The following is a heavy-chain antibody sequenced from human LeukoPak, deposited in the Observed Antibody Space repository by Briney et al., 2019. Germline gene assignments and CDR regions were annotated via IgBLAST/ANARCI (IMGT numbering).Heavy chain of an antibody. CDR2: IYYSGST. CDR1: GGSFSPYT. V-gene: IGHV4-59*01. D-gene: IGHD6-19*01. J-gene: IGHJ4*02. CDR3: ASAGPVAGLFFDY. Sequence: SETLSLTCCVSGGSFSPYTWHWIRQPPGKGLEWIGYIYYSGSTNYNPSLKSRVTISVDTSKNQFSLKLSSVTAADTAVYYCASAGPVAGLFFDYWGQGTLVTVSS.